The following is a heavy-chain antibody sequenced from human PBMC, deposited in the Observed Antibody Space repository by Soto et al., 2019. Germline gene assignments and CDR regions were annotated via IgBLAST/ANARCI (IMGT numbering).Heavy chain of an antibody. Sequence: PGGSLRLSCAASGFTVSINYMTWVRQAPGKGLEWVSVTYSGGSTYYADSVKGRFTISRDNSKNTPYFQMNSLRADDTAVYYCATDLGDYVHAFDIWGPGTMVTVSS. CDR1: GFTVSINY. CDR3: ATDLGDYVHAFDI. J-gene: IGHJ3*02. D-gene: IGHD3-16*01. CDR2: TYSGGST. V-gene: IGHV3-66*01.